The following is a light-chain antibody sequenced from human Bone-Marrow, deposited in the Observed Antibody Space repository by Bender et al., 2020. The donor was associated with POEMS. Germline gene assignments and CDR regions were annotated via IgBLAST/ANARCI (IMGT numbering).Light chain of an antibody. CDR3: QSGDSGGTSSWV. J-gene: IGLJ3*02. CDR1: FLPRQS. V-gene: IGLV3-25*03. Sequence: FELTQPPSVSVFPGQTARITCSANFLPRQSAFWFQQKPGQAPRLLIYKDDERPSGIPERFSGSSSGTTVTLTISGVQAEDEADYYCQSGDSGGTSSWVFGGGTKLTVL. CDR2: KDD.